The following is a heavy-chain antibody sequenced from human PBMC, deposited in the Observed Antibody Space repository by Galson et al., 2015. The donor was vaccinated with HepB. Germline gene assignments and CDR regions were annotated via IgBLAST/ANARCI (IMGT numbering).Heavy chain of an antibody. J-gene: IGHJ6*02. D-gene: IGHD3-3*01. CDR1: GFTFSSYA. V-gene: IGHV3-23*01. CDR3: AKDYDFWSGYSQEGGYYYGMDV. CDR2: ISGSGGST. Sequence: SLRLSCAASGFTFSSYAMSWVRQAPGKGLEWVSAISGSGGSTYYADSVKGRFTISRDNSKNTLYLQMNSLRAEDTAVYYCAKDYDFWSGYSQEGGYYYGMDVWGQGTTVTVSS.